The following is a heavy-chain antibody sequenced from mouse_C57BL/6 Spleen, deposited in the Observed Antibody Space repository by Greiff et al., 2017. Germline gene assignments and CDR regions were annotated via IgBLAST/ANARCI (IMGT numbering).Heavy chain of an antibody. CDR2: IDPSDSYT. D-gene: IGHD1-1*01. CDR1: GYTFTSYW. CDR3: AKRGGYYGSRVFDY. Sequence: QVQLQQPGAELVKPGASVKLSCKASGYTFTSYWMQWVKQRPGQGLEWIGEIDPSDSYTNYNQKFKGKATLTVDTSSSTAYMQLSSLTSEDSAVYYCAKRGGYYGSRVFDYWGQGTTLTVTS. V-gene: IGHV1-50*01. J-gene: IGHJ2*01.